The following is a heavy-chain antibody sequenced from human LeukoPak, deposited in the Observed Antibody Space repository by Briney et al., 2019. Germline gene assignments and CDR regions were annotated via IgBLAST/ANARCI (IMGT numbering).Heavy chain of an antibody. J-gene: IGHJ4*02. Sequence: SETLSLTFTVSGGSISTYYWGWIRQPPGKGLEWIGYVSSNEGTNYNPSLKSRVTILVDTSKNQFSLKLSSVTAADTAVYYCARVRSYYGSVTGKSYYFDYWGQGTLVTVSS. CDR3: ARVRSYYGSVTGKSYYFDY. V-gene: IGHV4-59*01. D-gene: IGHD3-10*01. CDR1: GGSISTYY. CDR2: VSSNEGT.